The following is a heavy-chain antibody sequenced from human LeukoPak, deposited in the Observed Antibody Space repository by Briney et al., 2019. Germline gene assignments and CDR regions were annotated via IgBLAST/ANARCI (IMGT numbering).Heavy chain of an antibody. J-gene: IGHJ2*01. Sequence: GGSLRLSCASSGFTFSSYSMNWVRQAPGKGLEWVSYISGTSSTRYYADSVKGRFTISRDNAKNSLYLQMNSLRDEDTAVYYCARDHGGAVVVGATYWYFDLWGRGTLVTVSS. CDR2: ISGTSSTR. CDR3: ARDHGGAVVVGATYWYFDL. D-gene: IGHD2-15*01. V-gene: IGHV3-48*02. CDR1: GFTFSSYS.